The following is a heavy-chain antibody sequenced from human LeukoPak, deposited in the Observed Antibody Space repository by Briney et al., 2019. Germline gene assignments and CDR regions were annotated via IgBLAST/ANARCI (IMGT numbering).Heavy chain of an antibody. Sequence: NPSGTLSLTCAVSGGSISSSNRWSWVRQPPGKGLEWIGEIYHSGSTNYNPSLKSRVTISVDKSKNQFSLKLSSVTAADTAVYYCAGQRYDILTGRPDFDYWGQGTLVTVSS. V-gene: IGHV4-4*02. CDR1: GGSISSSNR. CDR2: IYHSGST. J-gene: IGHJ4*02. CDR3: AGQRYDILTGRPDFDY. D-gene: IGHD3-9*01.